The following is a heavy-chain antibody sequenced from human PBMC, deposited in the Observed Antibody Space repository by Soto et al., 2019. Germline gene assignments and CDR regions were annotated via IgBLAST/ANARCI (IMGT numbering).Heavy chain of an antibody. CDR2: ISYDGSNK. Sequence: QVQLVESGGGVVQPGRSLRLSCAASGFTFSSYGMHWVRQAPGKGLEWVAVISYDGSNKYYADSVKGRFTISRDNSKNTPYLQMNSLRAEDTAVYYCAKSRITMIVVTGFDYWGQGTLVTVSS. D-gene: IGHD3-22*01. CDR3: AKSRITMIVVTGFDY. V-gene: IGHV3-30*18. J-gene: IGHJ4*02. CDR1: GFTFSSYG.